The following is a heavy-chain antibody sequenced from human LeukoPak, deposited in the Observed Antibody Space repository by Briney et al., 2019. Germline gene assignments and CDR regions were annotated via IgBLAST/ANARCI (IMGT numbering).Heavy chain of an antibody. J-gene: IGHJ5*02. Sequence: SVKVSCKASGGTFSSYAISWVRQAPGQGLEWMGGIIPIFGTANYAQKFQGRVTITADESTSTAYMELSSLRSEDTAVYYCARTGIAASPQNWFDPWGQGTLVTVSS. CDR2: IIPIFGTA. CDR3: ARTGIAASPQNWFDP. D-gene: IGHD6-13*01. V-gene: IGHV1-69*13. CDR1: GGTFSSYA.